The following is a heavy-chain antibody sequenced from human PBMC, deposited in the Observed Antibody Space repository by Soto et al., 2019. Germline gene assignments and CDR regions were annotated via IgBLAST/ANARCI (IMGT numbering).Heavy chain of an antibody. CDR1: GYTFTSYG. D-gene: IGHD2-2*02. V-gene: IGHV1-18*01. CDR2: ISAYNGNT. CDR3: ARDYEVVVPAAIEDGPVEFDP. Sequence: ASVKVSCKASGYTFTSYGISWVRQAPGQGLEWMGWISAYNGNTNYAQKLQGRVTMTTDTSTSTAYMELRSLRSDDTAVYYCARDYEVVVPAAIEDGPVEFDPWGQGTLVTVSS. J-gene: IGHJ5*02.